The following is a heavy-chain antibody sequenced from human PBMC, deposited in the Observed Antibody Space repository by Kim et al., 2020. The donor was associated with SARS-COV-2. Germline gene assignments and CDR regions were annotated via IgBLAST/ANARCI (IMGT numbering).Heavy chain of an antibody. CDR2: INAGNGNT. Sequence: ASVKVSCKASGYTFTSYAMHWVRQAPGQRLEWMGWINAGNGNTKYSQKFQGRVTITRDTSASTAYMELSSLRSEDTAVYYCARAGAGYSSRFQINWFDPWGQGTLVTVSS. J-gene: IGHJ5*02. CDR3: ARAGAGYSSRFQINWFDP. D-gene: IGHD6-13*01. CDR1: GYTFTSYA. V-gene: IGHV1-3*01.